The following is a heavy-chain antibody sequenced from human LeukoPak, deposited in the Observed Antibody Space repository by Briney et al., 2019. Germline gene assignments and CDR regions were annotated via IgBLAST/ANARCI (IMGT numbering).Heavy chain of an antibody. J-gene: IGHJ4*02. Sequence: SETLSLTCTVSGGSISSGSYYWSWIRQPPGKGLEWIGHIYTSGSTNYNPSLKSRVTISVDTSKNQFSLKLSSVTAADTAVYQCARSGAAMEADGRVFYFWGKETLVTVSS. V-gene: IGHV4-61*09. CDR2: IYTSGST. CDR1: GGSISSGSYY. D-gene: IGHD5-18*01. CDR3: ARSGAAMEADGRVFYF.